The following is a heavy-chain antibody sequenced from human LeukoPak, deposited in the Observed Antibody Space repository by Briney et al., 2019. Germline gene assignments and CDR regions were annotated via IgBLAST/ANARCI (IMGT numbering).Heavy chain of an antibody. CDR2: ISGSSSTI. CDR3: ARDIGSSGSFGYFDY. D-gene: IGHD1-26*01. CDR1: GFTFSNYH. V-gene: IGHV3-48*01. J-gene: IGHJ4*02. Sequence: GGSLRLSCAASGFTFSNYHMNWVRQAPGKGLEWVSFISGSSSTIYYADSVKGRFTISRDNAKNSLYLQMDSLRAEDTAVYYCARDIGSSGSFGYFDYWGQGTLVTVSS.